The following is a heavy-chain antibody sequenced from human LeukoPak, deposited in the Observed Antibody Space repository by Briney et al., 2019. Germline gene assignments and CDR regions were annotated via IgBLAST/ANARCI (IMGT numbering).Heavy chain of an antibody. CDR3: ARDGRRAGYGGSHQAY. CDR2: ISTSNGNT. Sequence: SVNGACKASGYTFGTFGIAWVRQAPGQKTEWMGWISTSNGNTKYAQKFQGTVTMTTDTSTSTVYLELRTLRSDDTAVYYCARDGRRAGYGGSHQAYWGQGTLVTVSS. V-gene: IGHV1-18*01. J-gene: IGHJ4*02. CDR1: GYTFGTFG. D-gene: IGHD1-26*01.